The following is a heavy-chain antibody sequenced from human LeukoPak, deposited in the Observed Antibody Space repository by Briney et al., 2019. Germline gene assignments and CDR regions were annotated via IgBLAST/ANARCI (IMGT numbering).Heavy chain of an antibody. J-gene: IGHJ4*02. D-gene: IGHD5-24*01. V-gene: IGHV3-20*01. CDR1: GFTFDDYG. CDR2: INWNGGST. Sequence: PGGSLRLSCAASGFTFDDYGMSWVRQAPGKGLEWVSGINWNGGSTGYADSVKGRFTISRDNAKNSLYLQMNSLRAGDTALYHCARDGRDGYNFYYFDYWGQGTLVTVSS. CDR3: ARDGRDGYNFYYFDY.